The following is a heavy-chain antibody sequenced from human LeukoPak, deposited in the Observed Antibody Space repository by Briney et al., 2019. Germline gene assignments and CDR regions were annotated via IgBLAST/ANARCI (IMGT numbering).Heavy chain of an antibody. CDR2: IYYSGST. CDR1: GGSISSYY. J-gene: IGHJ4*02. CDR3: LLLAGSYFDY. Sequence: SETLSLTCTVSGGSISSYYWGWIRQPPGKGLEWIGSIYYSGSTYYNPSLKSRVTISVDTSKNQFSLKLSSVTAADTAVYYCLLLAGSYFDYWGQGTLVTVSS. D-gene: IGHD2-15*01. V-gene: IGHV4-39*07.